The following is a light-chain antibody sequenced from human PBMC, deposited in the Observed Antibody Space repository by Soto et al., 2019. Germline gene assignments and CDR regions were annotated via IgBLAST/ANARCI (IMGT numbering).Light chain of an antibody. CDR1: SSNIGAGYD. J-gene: IGLJ1*01. Sequence: QSVLTQPPPVSGAPGQRGTISCTGSSSNIGAGYDVHWYQPLTGPAPQLLISGNGNPPSGVPVRFSGSKSGTSASLAITGLQAEDEADYYCQSYDSSLSGYVFGTGTKSPS. CDR2: GNG. CDR3: QSYDSSLSGYV. V-gene: IGLV1-40*01.